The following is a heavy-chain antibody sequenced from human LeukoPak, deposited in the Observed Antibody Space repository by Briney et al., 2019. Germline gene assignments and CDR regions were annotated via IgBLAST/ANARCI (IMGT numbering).Heavy chain of an antibody. D-gene: IGHD3-10*01. CDR1: GGSFSGYY. J-gene: IGHJ4*02. CDR3: ARQNYGSAPLRY. CDR2: INHSGST. V-gene: IGHV4-34*01. Sequence: SETLSLTCAVYGGSFSGYYWSWIRQPPGKGLEWIGEINHSGSTNYNPSLMSRVTISVDTSKNQFSLKLSSVTAADTAVYFCARQNYGSAPLRYWGQGTLVTVSS.